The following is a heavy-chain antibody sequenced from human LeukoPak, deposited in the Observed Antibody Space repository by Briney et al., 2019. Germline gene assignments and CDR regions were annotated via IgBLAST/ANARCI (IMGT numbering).Heavy chain of an antibody. CDR3: ARGYGSGSYYTDP. J-gene: IGHJ5*02. V-gene: IGHV4-30-2*01. Sequence: PSQTLSLTCAVSGGSISSGGYSWSWIRQPPGKGLEWIGYIYHSGSTYYNPSLKSRVTISVDRSKNQFSLKLSSVTAADTAVYYRARGYGSGSYYTDPWGQGTLVTVSS. CDR1: GGSISSGGYS. CDR2: IYHSGST. D-gene: IGHD3-10*01.